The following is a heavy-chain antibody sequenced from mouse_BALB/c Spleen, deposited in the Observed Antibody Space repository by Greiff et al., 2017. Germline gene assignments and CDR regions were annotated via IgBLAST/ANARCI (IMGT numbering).Heavy chain of an antibody. J-gene: IGHJ4*01. Sequence: VQLQQPGAELVKPGASVKLSCKASGYTFTSYWMHWVKQRPGQGLEWIGEINPSNGRTNYNEKFKSKATLTVDKSSSTAYMQLSSLTSEDSAVYYCAGYYGSSYEGAMDYWGQGTSVTVSS. D-gene: IGHD1-1*01. CDR3: AGYYGSSYEGAMDY. CDR2: INPSNGRT. CDR1: GYTFTSYW. V-gene: IGHV1S81*02.